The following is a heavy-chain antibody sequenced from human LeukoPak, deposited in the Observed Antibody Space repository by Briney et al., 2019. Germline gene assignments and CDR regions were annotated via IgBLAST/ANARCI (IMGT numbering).Heavy chain of an antibody. D-gene: IGHD3-10*01. V-gene: IGHV1-2*02. Sequence: ASVKVSCKASGYTFTGYYMHWVRQAPGQGLEWMGWINPNSVGPNYAQKFQGRVTMTRDTSISTAYMELSRLRSDDTAVYYCARDRYYYYGSGSYYLFDYWGQGTLVTVSS. CDR1: GYTFTGYY. CDR3: ARDRYYYYGSGSYYLFDY. J-gene: IGHJ4*02. CDR2: INPNSVGP.